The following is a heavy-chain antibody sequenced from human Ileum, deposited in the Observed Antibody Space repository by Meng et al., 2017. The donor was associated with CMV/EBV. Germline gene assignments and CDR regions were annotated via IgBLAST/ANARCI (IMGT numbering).Heavy chain of an antibody. CDR1: GGSISSSSYY. V-gene: IGHV4-39*01. Sequence: SETLSLTCTVSGGSISSSSYYWGWIRQPPGKGLEWIGSIYYSGSTYYNPSLKSRVTISVDTAKSQFSLKLSSVTAADTAVYYCARTIFGVVGAYDYYYGMDVWGQGTTVTVSS. CDR2: IYYSGST. D-gene: IGHD3-3*01. CDR3: ARTIFGVVGAYDYYYGMDV. J-gene: IGHJ6*02.